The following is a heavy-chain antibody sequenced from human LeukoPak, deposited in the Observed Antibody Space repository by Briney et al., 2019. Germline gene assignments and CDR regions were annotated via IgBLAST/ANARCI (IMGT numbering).Heavy chain of an antibody. J-gene: IGHJ5*02. V-gene: IGHV4-38-2*02. Sequence: PSETLSLTCTVSGYSISSGYYWGWIRQPPGKGLEWIGSIYHSGSTYYNPSLKSRVTISVDTSKNQFSLKLSSVTAADTAVYYCARIYPAGRIAARPRWFDPWGQGTLVTVSS. CDR3: ARIYPAGRIAARPRWFDP. CDR2: IYHSGST. D-gene: IGHD6-6*01. CDR1: GYSISSGYY.